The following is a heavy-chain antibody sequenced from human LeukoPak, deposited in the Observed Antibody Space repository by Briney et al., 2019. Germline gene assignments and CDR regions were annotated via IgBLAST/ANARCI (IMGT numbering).Heavy chain of an antibody. CDR1: GYTFTSYY. D-gene: IGHD3-22*01. CDR3: ARGAYYYDSSGYYPLHFDY. Sequence: ASVKVSCRASGYTFTSYYMHWVRQAPGQGLEWMGIINLSGGSTSYAQKFQGRVTMTRDTSTSTVYMELSSLRSEDTAVYYCARGAYYYDSSGYYPLHFDYWGQGTLVTVSS. J-gene: IGHJ4*02. V-gene: IGHV1-46*01. CDR2: INLSGGST.